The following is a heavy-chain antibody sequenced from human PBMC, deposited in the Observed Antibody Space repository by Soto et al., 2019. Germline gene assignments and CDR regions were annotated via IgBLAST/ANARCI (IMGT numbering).Heavy chain of an antibody. V-gene: IGHV4-39*01. CDR2: IYYSGST. CDR1: GGSISSGGYY. D-gene: IGHD4-17*01. Sequence: SETLSLTCTVSGGSISSGGYYWSWIRQPPGKGLEWIGYIYYSGSTNYNPSLKSRVTISVDTSKNQFSLKLSSVTAADTAVYYCARHDYGGSGWFDPWGQGTLVTVSS. CDR3: ARHDYGGSGWFDP. J-gene: IGHJ5*02.